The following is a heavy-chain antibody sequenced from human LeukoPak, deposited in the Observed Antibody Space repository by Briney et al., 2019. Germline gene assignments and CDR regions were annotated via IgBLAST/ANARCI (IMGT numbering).Heavy chain of an antibody. V-gene: IGHV3-23*01. CDR3: AKDPSSIAVVVAATGVHFDY. J-gene: IGHJ4*02. CDR2: ISGSGGST. D-gene: IGHD2-15*01. Sequence: GGSLRLSCAASGFTFSDYYMSWVRQAPGKGLEWVSAISGSGGSTYYADSVKGRFTISRDNSKNTLYLQMNSLRAEDTAVYYCAKDPSSIAVVVAATGVHFDYWGQGTLVTVSS. CDR1: GFTFSDYY.